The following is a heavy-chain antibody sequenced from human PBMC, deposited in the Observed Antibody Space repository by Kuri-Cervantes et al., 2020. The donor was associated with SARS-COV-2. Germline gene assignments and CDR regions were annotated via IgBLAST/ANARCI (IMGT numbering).Heavy chain of an antibody. D-gene: IGHD2-2*01. CDR3: ARDRCSTSCYHHDAFDI. CDR2: IYTSGST. CDR1: GGSISSGSYY. Sequence: SCTFSGGSISSGSYYWSWIRQPAGKGLEWIGRIYTSGSTNYNPSLKSRVTISVDTSKNQFSLKLSSVTAADTAVYYCARDRCSTSCYHHDAFDIWGQGTMVTVSS. V-gene: IGHV4-61*02. J-gene: IGHJ3*02.